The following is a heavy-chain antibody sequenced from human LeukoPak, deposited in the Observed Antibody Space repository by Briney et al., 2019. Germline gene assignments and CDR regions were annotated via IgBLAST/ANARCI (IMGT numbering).Heavy chain of an antibody. CDR1: GYTFSGYY. CDR2: INSNSGAR. Sequence: GASVKVSCKASGYTFSGYYMHWVRQAPGQGLESMGWINSNSGARNYAPKFQGRVTFSRDNSISTAYMELSSLRSDDPAIYYCARGRAGATTGFDHWGQGTLVTVSS. J-gene: IGHJ4*02. CDR3: ARGRAGATTGFDH. D-gene: IGHD1-26*01. V-gene: IGHV1-2*02.